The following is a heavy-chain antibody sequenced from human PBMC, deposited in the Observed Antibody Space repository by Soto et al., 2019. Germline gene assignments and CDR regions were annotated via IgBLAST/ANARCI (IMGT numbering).Heavy chain of an antibody. V-gene: IGHV3-30-3*01. Sequence: GGSLRLSCAASGFTFSSYAMHWVRPAPGKGLEWVAVISYDGSNKYYADSVKGRFTISRDNSKNTLYLQMNSLRAEDTAVYYCARATITMIVVVITDYWGQGTLVTVSS. CDR1: GFTFSSYA. CDR3: ARATITMIVVVITDY. J-gene: IGHJ4*02. D-gene: IGHD3-22*01. CDR2: ISYDGSNK.